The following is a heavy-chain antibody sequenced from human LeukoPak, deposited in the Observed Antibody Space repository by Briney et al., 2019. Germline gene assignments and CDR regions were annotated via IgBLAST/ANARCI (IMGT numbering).Heavy chain of an antibody. V-gene: IGHV3-30*03. CDR1: GFTFSSYS. J-gene: IGHJ4*02. Sequence: GGSLRLSCAASGFTFSSYSMNWVRQAPGKGLEWVAIISYDGSNEYYADSVKGRFTISRDNSKNTLYLQMNSLRAEDTAVYYCARDSDSWYFDYWGQGTLVTVSP. CDR3: ARDSDSWYFDY. CDR2: ISYDGSNE. D-gene: IGHD6-13*01.